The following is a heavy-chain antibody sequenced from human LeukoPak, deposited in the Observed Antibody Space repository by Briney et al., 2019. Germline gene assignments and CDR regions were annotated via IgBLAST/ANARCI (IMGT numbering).Heavy chain of an antibody. V-gene: IGHV4-59*01. CDR1: GGSISSYC. J-gene: IGHJ6*03. CDR3: ARDKFGDYEEVGYYYMDV. Sequence: PSETLSLTCTVSGGSISSYCWSWIRQPPGKGLEWIGYIYYSGSTNYNPSLKSRVTISVDTSKNQFSLKLSSVTAADTAVYYCARDKFGDYEEVGYYYMDVWGKGTTVTVSS. D-gene: IGHD4-17*01. CDR2: IYYSGST.